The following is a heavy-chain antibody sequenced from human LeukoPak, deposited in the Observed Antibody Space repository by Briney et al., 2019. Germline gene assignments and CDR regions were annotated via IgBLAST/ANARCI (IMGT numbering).Heavy chain of an antibody. Sequence: GGPLRLSCAASEFTFSTYAMSWVRQAPGKGLEGVSSISASGSLTYYADSVKGRFTISRDNSKSILFLQMNSLTVEDTAVYYWAKGWFGETLHGPHDYWGQGTLVTVSS. D-gene: IGHD3-10*01. J-gene: IGHJ4*02. CDR1: EFTFSTYA. CDR2: ISASGSLT. CDR3: AKGWFGETLHGPHDY. V-gene: IGHV3-23*01.